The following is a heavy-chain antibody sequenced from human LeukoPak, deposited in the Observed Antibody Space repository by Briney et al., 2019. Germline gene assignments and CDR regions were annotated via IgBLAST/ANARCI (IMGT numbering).Heavy chain of an antibody. CDR1: GGSISSGSYY. Sequence: SETLSLTCTVSGGSISSGSYYWSWIRQPAGQGLEWIGRIYTSGGTNYNPSLKGRVTISVDTSKNQFSLKLSSVTAADTAVYYCAREQKGHCSGGSCYLGVDPWGQGTLVTVSS. V-gene: IGHV4-61*02. CDR3: AREQKGHCSGGSCYLGVDP. J-gene: IGHJ5*02. CDR2: IYTSGGT. D-gene: IGHD2-15*01.